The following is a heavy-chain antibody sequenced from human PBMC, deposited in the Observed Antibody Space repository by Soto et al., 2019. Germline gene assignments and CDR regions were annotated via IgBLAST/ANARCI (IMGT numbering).Heavy chain of an antibody. CDR2: VIPIFETE. CDR1: GGTFSSHA. V-gene: IGHV1-69*01. CDR3: AIGDRSSWLGNH. Sequence: QVHLVQSGAEVTQAGSSVKVSCKASGGTFSSHAFSWVRQAPGQGLEWVGGVIPIFETENYAQELQGRDTISADESTNTVSLELNNMRSDDTAIYFCAIGDRSSWLGNHWGPGTQVTVS. D-gene: IGHD6-6*01. J-gene: IGHJ4*02.